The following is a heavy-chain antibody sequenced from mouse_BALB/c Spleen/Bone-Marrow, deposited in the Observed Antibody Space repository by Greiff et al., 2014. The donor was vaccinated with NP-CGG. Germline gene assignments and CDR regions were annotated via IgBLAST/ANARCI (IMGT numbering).Heavy chain of an antibody. D-gene: IGHD2-4*01. Sequence: VQLKHSGPGLVKPSQPLSLTCTVTGYSITSDYAWNWIRQFPGNKLEWMGYISYSGNTSYNPSLKSRISITRDASKNQFFLQLNSVTTEDTATYYCARYDYDGVDYWGQGTTLTVSS. CDR2: ISYSGNT. V-gene: IGHV3-2*02. CDR3: ARYDYDGVDY. J-gene: IGHJ2*01. CDR1: GYSITSDYA.